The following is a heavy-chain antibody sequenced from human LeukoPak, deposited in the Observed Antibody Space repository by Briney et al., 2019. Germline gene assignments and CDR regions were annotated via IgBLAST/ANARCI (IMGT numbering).Heavy chain of an antibody. Sequence: ASVKVSCKASGYTFTGYYMRWVRQAPGQGFEWMGWINLNTGYTNYAQNFQGWVTMTRDTSISTAYMELSRLRSDDTAVYYCARSIAVTGRGTSWWFDPWGQGTLVTVSS. D-gene: IGHD6-19*01. V-gene: IGHV1-2*04. CDR3: ARSIAVTGRGTSWWFDP. CDR1: GYTFTGYY. CDR2: INLNTGYT. J-gene: IGHJ5*02.